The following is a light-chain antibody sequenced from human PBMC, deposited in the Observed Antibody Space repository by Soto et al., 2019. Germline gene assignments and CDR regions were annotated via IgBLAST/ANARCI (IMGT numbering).Light chain of an antibody. CDR1: QSVSSN. CDR3: QQYNNWPPRT. CDR2: GAS. Sequence: EIVLTQSPATLSVSPGERATLSCRASQSVSSNLAWYQQKPRQAPRLLIYGASNSATGIPAMFSGSGSGTEFTLTTSSLHSEDFAVYYCQQYNNWPPRTFGQGTKVEIK. J-gene: IGKJ1*01. V-gene: IGKV3-15*01.